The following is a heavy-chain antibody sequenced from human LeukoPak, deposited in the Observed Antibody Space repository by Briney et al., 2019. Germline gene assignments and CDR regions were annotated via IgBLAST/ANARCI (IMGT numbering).Heavy chain of an antibody. D-gene: IGHD6-13*01. V-gene: IGHV3-64*01. CDR3: AKGYSSSWYWYFDL. J-gene: IGHJ2*01. CDR2: ISINGGTT. CDR1: GFTFSSYA. Sequence: PGGSLRLSCAASGFTFSSYAMHWVRQAPGKGLEYVSAISINGGTTHYANSVKSRFTISRDKSKNTLYLQMGSLRAEDMAVYYCAKGYSSSWYWYFDLWGRGTLVTVSS.